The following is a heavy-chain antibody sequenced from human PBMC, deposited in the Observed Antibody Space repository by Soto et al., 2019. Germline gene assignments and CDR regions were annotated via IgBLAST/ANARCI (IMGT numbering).Heavy chain of an antibody. CDR2: IIPIFGTA. V-gene: IGHV1-69*01. CDR3: AREYCSGGSCYSTFDY. CDR1: GGTFSSYS. Sequence: QVQLVQSGAEVKKPGSSVKVSCKASGGTFSSYSISWVRQAPGQGLEWMGGIIPIFGTANYAQKFQGRVTITEDESTSTAYMELSRLSCEDTAVYYCAREYCSGGSCYSTFDYWGQGTLVTVSS. D-gene: IGHD2-15*01. J-gene: IGHJ4*02.